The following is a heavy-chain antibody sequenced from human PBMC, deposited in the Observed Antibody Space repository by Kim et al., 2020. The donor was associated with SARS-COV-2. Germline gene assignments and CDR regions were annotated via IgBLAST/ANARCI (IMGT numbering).Heavy chain of an antibody. D-gene: IGHD3-22*01. V-gene: IGHV3-23*01. CDR1: GFTFSSYA. Sequence: GGSLRLSCAASGFTFSSYAMSWVRQAPGKGLEWVSAISGSGGSTYYADSVKGRFTISRDNSKNTLYLQMNSLRAEDTAVYYCAKVRSAAGFLWLLLRRTDFDNCGHGDLVSVS. CDR2: ISGSGGST. CDR3: AKVRSAAGFLWLLLRRTDFDN. J-gene: IGHJ4*01.